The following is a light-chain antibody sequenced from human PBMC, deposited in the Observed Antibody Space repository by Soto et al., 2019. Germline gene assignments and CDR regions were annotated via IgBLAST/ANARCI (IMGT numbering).Light chain of an antibody. Sequence: DIVLTQSPGTLSLSPGERATLSCRASQSVSSNYLAWYQQKPGQTPKVLIYRASTRATGIPDRFSGSGSGTDFTLTISRLEAEDFAVYYCQQYGSSPLTLGGGTKVDIK. CDR1: QSVSSNY. CDR3: QQYGSSPLT. V-gene: IGKV3-20*01. J-gene: IGKJ4*01. CDR2: RAS.